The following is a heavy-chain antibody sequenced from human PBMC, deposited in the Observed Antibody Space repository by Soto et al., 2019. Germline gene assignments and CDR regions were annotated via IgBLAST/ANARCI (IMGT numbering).Heavy chain of an antibody. CDR3: ARDRAYNCFDY. Sequence: PGGSLRLSCGASGSTFSSSWMTWVRQAPGKGLEWVANINLDGSERNYVGSVKGRFTISRDNAKNLLYLQMNSLRAEDTAVYYCARDRAYNCFDYWGQGTLVTVSS. V-gene: IGHV3-7*05. J-gene: IGHJ4*02. D-gene: IGHD5-18*01. CDR2: INLDGSER. CDR1: GSTFSSSW.